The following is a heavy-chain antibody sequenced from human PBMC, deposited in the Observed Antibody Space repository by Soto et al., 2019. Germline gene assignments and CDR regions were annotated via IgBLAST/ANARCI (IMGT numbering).Heavy chain of an antibody. CDR3: ARVAAVAGTTWGFDY. CDR2: INHSGST. V-gene: IGHV4-34*01. J-gene: IGHJ4*02. Sequence: QVQLQQWGAGLLKPSETLSLTCAVYGGSFSGYYWSWIRQPPGKGLEWIGEINHSGSTNYNPSLKSRVTISVDTSKNQFSLKLSSVTAADTAVYYCARVAAVAGTTWGFDYWGQGTLVTVSS. D-gene: IGHD6-19*01. CDR1: GGSFSGYY.